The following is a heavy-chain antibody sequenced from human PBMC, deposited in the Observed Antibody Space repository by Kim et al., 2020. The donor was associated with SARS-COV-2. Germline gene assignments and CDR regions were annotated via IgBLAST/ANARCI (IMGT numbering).Heavy chain of an antibody. CDR3: ARTRNSLLGNGYYGMDV. D-gene: IGHD3-22*01. J-gene: IGHJ6*02. V-gene: IGHV3-11*01. Sequence: GKGRFTISWDNDKNSLYLQMNSLRAEDTAVYYCARTRNSLLGNGYYGMDVWGQGTTVTVSS.